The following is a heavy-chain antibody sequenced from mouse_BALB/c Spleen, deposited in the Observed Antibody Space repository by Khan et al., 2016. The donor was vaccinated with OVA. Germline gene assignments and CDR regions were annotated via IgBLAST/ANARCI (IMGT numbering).Heavy chain of an antibody. CDR3: ARTARIKY. Sequence: VQLKESGPGLVKPSQSLSFTCTVTGYSITSGYGWNWIRQFPGNKLEWMGYISYSGSTKYNPSLKSRNSITRDTSKNQFFRQLNAVTTEDTATYYCARTARIKYWGQGTTLTVSS. CDR2: ISYSGST. D-gene: IGHD1-2*01. J-gene: IGHJ2*01. V-gene: IGHV3-2*02. CDR1: GYSITSGYG.